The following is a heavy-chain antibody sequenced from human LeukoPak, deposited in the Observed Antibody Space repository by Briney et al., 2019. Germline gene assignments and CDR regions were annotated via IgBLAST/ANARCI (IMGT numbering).Heavy chain of an antibody. D-gene: IGHD3-16*02. CDR1: GGTFSSYA. CDR2: IIPIFGTA. CDR3: ARALQPTYYDYVWGSYLFDY. J-gene: IGHJ4*02. V-gene: IGHV1-69*06. Sequence: SVKVSCKASGGTFSSYAISWVRQAPGQGLEWMGGIIPIFGTANYAQKFQGRVTITADKSTSTAYMELRSLRSDDTAVYYCARALQPTYYDYVWGSYLFDYWGQGTLVTVSS.